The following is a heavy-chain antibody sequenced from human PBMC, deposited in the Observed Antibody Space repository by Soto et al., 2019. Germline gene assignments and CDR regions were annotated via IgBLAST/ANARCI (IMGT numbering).Heavy chain of an antibody. CDR2: IYPGDSDT. CDR3: ARQGLSVMEMATNNSPYYYGMDV. D-gene: IGHD3-16*01. CDR1: GYSFTSYW. J-gene: IGHJ6*02. Sequence: LGESLKISCKGSGYSFTSYWIGWVRQMPGKGLEWMGIIYPGDSDTRYSPSFQGQVTISADKSISTAYLQWSSLKASDTAMYYCARQGLSVMEMATNNSPYYYGMDVWGQGTTVTVSS. V-gene: IGHV5-51*01.